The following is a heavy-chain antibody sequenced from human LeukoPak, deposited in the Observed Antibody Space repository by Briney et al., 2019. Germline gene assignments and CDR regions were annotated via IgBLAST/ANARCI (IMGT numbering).Heavy chain of an antibody. Sequence: GGSLRLSCAASGFTFSSYGMHWVRQAPGKGLEWVAVISYDGSNKYYADSVKGRFTISRDNSKNTLYLQMNSLRAEDTAVYYCAKVPQGSGYYYCYYGMDVWGQGTTVTVSS. CDR2: ISYDGSNK. V-gene: IGHV3-30*18. D-gene: IGHD3-22*01. CDR3: AKVPQGSGYYYCYYGMDV. CDR1: GFTFSSYG. J-gene: IGHJ6*02.